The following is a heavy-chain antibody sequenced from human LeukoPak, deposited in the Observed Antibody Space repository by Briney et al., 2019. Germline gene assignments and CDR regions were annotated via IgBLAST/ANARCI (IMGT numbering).Heavy chain of an antibody. CDR3: ARGGMFPHSGSPYNWFDP. Sequence: SETLSLTCTVSGGSISSSSYYWGWIRQPPGKGLEWIGSIYYSGSTYYNPSLKSRVTISVDTSKNQFSLKLSSVTAADTAVYYCARGGMFPHSGSPYNWFDPWGQGTLVTVSS. CDR1: GGSISSSSYY. V-gene: IGHV4-39*07. CDR2: IYYSGST. J-gene: IGHJ5*02. D-gene: IGHD3-10*01.